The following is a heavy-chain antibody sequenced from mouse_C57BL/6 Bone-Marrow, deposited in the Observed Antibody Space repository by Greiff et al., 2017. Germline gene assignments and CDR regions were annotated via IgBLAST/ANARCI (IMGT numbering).Heavy chain of an antibody. CDR2: IHPNSGST. J-gene: IGHJ2*01. CDR3: ARSGYMNFFDY. V-gene: IGHV1-64*01. Sequence: QVQLQQPGAELVKPGASVKLSCKASGYTFTSYWMHWVKQRPGQGLEWIGIIHPNSGSTNYNEKFKSKATLTVDKSSSTAYMQLSSLTSEDSAVYYCARSGYMNFFDYWGQGTTLTVAS. D-gene: IGHD1-3*01. CDR1: GYTFTSYW.